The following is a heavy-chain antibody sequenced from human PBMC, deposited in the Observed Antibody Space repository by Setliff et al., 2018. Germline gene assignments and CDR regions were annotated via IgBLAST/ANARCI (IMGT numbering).Heavy chain of an antibody. V-gene: IGHV1-69*13. CDR2: FIPSFGTA. J-gene: IGHJ5*02. CDR3: ARDSYGDNLPYNWFAP. CDR1: GGTFSSKA. D-gene: IGHD4-17*01. Sequence: SVKVSCKASGGTFSSKAISWARQAPGQGLEWMGGFIPSFGTANYAQKFQGRLTITADESTSTAYMELNSLRSEDTAIYYCARDSYGDNLPYNWFAPWGQGTLVTVSS.